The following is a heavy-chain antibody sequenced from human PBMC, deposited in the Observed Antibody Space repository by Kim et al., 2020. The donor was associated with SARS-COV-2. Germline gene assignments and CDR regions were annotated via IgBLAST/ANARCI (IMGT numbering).Heavy chain of an antibody. V-gene: IGHV3-21*01. Sequence: GGSLRLSCAASEFTFSSYSMNWVRQAPGKGLEWVSSISSSSSYIYYADSVKGRFTISRDNAKNSLYLQMNSLRAEDTAVYYCARGDLDDYGDEVAFDIWGQGTMVTVSS. CDR2: ISSSSSYI. CDR3: ARGDLDDYGDEVAFDI. D-gene: IGHD4-17*01. J-gene: IGHJ3*02. CDR1: EFTFSSYS.